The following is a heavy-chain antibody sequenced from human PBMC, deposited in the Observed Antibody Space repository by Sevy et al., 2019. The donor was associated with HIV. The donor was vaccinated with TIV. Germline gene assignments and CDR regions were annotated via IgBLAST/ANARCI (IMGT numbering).Heavy chain of an antibody. Sequence: ASVKVSCKASGYTFTSYGISWVRQAPGQGLEWMGWISAYNGNTNYAQKLQGRVTMTTDTSTSTAYMELGSLGSDDTAVYYCARPSYRYCSSTSCSGGGYYFDYWGQGTLVTVSS. CDR2: ISAYNGNT. CDR3: ARPSYRYCSSTSCSGGGYYFDY. J-gene: IGHJ4*02. V-gene: IGHV1-18*01. CDR1: GYTFTSYG. D-gene: IGHD2-2*01.